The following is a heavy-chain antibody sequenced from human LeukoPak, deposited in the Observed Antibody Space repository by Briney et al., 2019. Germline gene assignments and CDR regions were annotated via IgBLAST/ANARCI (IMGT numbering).Heavy chain of an antibody. V-gene: IGHV1-69*05. CDR1: GYTFTSYD. CDR3: ARDWGHTPNEEYYFDY. CDR2: IIPIFGTA. D-gene: IGHD7-27*01. J-gene: IGHJ4*02. Sequence: ASVKVSCKASGYTFTSYDISWVRQAPGQGLKWMGRIIPIFGTANYAQKFQGRVTITTDESTSTAYMELSSLRSEDTAVYYCARDWGHTPNEEYYFDYWGQGTLVTVSS.